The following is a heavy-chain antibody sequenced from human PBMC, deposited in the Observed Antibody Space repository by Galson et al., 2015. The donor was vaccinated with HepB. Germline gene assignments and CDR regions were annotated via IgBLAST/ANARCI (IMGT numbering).Heavy chain of an antibody. CDR1: GGTFSSYA. V-gene: IGHV1-69*13. CDR3: ARGGDIVVVPAALGGFDY. Sequence: SVKVYCKASGGTFSSYAISWVRQAPGQGLEWMGGIIPIFGTANYAQKFQGRVTITADESTSTAYMELSSLRSEDTAVYYCARGGDIVVVPAALGGFDYWGQGTLVTVSS. J-gene: IGHJ4*02. CDR2: IIPIFGTA. D-gene: IGHD2-2*01.